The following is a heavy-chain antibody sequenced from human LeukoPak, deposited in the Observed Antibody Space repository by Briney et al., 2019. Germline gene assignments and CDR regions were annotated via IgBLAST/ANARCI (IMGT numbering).Heavy chain of an antibody. D-gene: IGHD2-2*01. CDR2: IGTAGDT. J-gene: IGHJ6*02. Sequence: PGGSLRLSCVASGFTVSSYDMHWVRQATGKGLEWVSVIGTAGDTYYPGSVKGRFIISRESAKNSLYLQMNSLRAGDTAVYYCARDLGSDCSSTSCYGWGMDVWGQGTTVTVSS. V-gene: IGHV3-13*04. CDR1: GFTVSSYD. CDR3: ARDLGSDCSSTSCYGWGMDV.